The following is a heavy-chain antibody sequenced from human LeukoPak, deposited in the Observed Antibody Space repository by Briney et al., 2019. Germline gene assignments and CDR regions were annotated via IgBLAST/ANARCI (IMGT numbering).Heavy chain of an antibody. D-gene: IGHD1/OR15-1a*01. CDR1: GFRFDDHA. CDR2: INWNAGTT. J-gene: IGHJ4*02. Sequence: GGSLRLSCAASGFRFDDHAMSWVRQAPGKGLEWVAGINWNAGTTGYRGSVKGRFTISRDNAKNSLYLQMNSLRAEDTAVYYCARRGSSKTSDYWGQGTLVTVSS. CDR3: ARRGSSKTSDY. V-gene: IGHV3-20*04.